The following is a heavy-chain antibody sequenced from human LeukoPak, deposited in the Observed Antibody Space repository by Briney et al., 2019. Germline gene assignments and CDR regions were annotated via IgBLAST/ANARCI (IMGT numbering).Heavy chain of an antibody. V-gene: IGHV4-4*07. D-gene: IGHD2-15*01. CDR3: ARELGYCSGGSCYRSPFDY. CDR2: IYTSGST. CDR1: GGSISSYY. J-gene: IGHJ4*02. Sequence: KPSETLSLTCTVSGGSISSYYWSWIRQPAGKGPEWIGRIYTSGSTNYNPSHKSRVTMSVDTSKNQFSLKLSSVTAADTAVYYCARELGYCSGGSCYRSPFDYWGQGTLVTVSS.